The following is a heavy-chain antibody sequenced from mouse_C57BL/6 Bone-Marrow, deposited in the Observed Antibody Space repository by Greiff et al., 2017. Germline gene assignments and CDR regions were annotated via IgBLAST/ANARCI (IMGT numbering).Heavy chain of an antibody. CDR3: ALYYSKRGNFDY. J-gene: IGHJ2*01. V-gene: IGHV1-76*01. CDR2: IYPGSGNT. CDR1: GYTFTDYY. Sequence: QVQLKQSGAELVRPGASVKLSCKASGYTFTDYYINWVKQRPGQGLEWIARIYPGSGNTYYNEKFKGKATLTAEKSSSTAYTQLSSLTSEDSAVYFCALYYSKRGNFDYWGQGTTLTVSS. D-gene: IGHD2-5*01.